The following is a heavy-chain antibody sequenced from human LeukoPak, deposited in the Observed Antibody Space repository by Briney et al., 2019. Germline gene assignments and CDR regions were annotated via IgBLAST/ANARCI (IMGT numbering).Heavy chain of an antibody. CDR1: GFSLSTSGVG. Sequence: SGPTLVNPTQTLTLTCTFSGFSLSTSGVGVGWIRQPPGKGLEWLALIYWDDDKRYSPSLKSRLTITKDTSKNQVVLTMTNMDPVDTATYYCARSKMVRGVIISSAPNWFDPWGQGTLVTVSS. D-gene: IGHD3-10*01. V-gene: IGHV2-5*02. CDR3: ARSKMVRGVIISSAPNWFDP. J-gene: IGHJ5*02. CDR2: IYWDDDK.